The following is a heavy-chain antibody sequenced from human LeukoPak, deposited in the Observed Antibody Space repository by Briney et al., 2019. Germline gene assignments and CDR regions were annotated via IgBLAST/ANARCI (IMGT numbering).Heavy chain of an antibody. D-gene: IGHD3-10*01. J-gene: IGHJ4*02. CDR1: GFTFSSYS. CDR2: ISSSRTYI. V-gene: IGHV3-21*01. Sequence: GGSLRLSCAASGFTFSSYSMNWVRQAPGKGLEWISAISSSRTYIYYADSVKGRFTISRDNAKNSLYLQMNSLRGEDTAVYYCASTMARGVQFDYWGQGTLVTVSS. CDR3: ASTMARGVQFDY.